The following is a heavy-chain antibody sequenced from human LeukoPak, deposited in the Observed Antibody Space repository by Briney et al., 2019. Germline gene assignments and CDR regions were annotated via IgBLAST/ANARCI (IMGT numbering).Heavy chain of an antibody. CDR1: GFTFSSYE. J-gene: IGHJ4*02. CDR3: AKGQAAFLEWLSTGDY. D-gene: IGHD3-3*01. Sequence: GGSLRLSCAASGFTFSSYEMNWVRQAPGKGLEGVSYISSSGSTIYYADSVKGRFTISRDNAKNSLYLQMNSLRAEDTAVYYCAKGQAAFLEWLSTGDYWGQGTLVTVSS. CDR2: ISSSGSTI. V-gene: IGHV3-48*03.